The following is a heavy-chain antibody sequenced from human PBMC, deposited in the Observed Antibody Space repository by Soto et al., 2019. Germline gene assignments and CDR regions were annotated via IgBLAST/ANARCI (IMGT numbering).Heavy chain of an antibody. V-gene: IGHV3-23*01. Sequence: GGALKRTCADPGCTCSSNAMSWVRQAPGKGLEWVSAISGSGGSTYYADSVKGRFTISRDNSKNTLYLQMNSLRAEDTAVYYCAKGVVRSWLLSDYWGQGTLVTVSS. CDR2: ISGSGGST. CDR1: GCTCSSNA. J-gene: IGHJ4*02. D-gene: IGHD3-9*01. CDR3: AKGVVRSWLLSDY.